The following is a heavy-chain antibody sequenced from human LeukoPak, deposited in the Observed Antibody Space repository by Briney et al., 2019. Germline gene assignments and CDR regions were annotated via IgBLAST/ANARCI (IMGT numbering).Heavy chain of an antibody. V-gene: IGHV3-21*01. J-gene: IGHJ4*02. Sequence: PGGSLRLSCAASGFTFSSYSMNWVRQAPGKGLEWVSSISSSSSYIYYADPVKGRFTISRDNAKNSLYLQMNSLRAEDTAVYYCASLYYDSSGYYNADYWGRGTLVTVSS. D-gene: IGHD3-22*01. CDR3: ASLYYDSSGYYNADY. CDR1: GFTFSSYS. CDR2: ISSSSSYI.